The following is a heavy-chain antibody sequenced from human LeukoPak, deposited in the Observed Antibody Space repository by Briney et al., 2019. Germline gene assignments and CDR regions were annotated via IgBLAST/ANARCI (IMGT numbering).Heavy chain of an antibody. CDR1: GFTFNRCW. Sequence: GGSLRLSCVVSGFTFNRCWMNWVRQAPGKGLEWVAHINPDGRDTYHVDSVKGRFTISRDNAQNSMYLQMNSLRVEDTAVYYCTGWGDTTAEYFQRWGQGTLVTVSS. J-gene: IGHJ1*01. V-gene: IGHV3-7*01. CDR2: INPDGRDT. D-gene: IGHD2-21*02. CDR3: TGWGDTTAEYFQR.